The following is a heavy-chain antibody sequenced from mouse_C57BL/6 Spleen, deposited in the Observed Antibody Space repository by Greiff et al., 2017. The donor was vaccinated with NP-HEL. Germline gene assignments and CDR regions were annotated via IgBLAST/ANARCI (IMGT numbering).Heavy chain of an antibody. D-gene: IGHD4-1*01. CDR3: ARYKGLGRVFDY. CDR2: IRNKANGYTT. Sequence: EVQGVESGGGLVQPGGSLSLSCAASGFTFTDYYMSWVRQPPGKALEWLGFIRNKANGYTTEYSASVKGRFTISRDNSQSILYLQMNALRAEDSATYYCARYKGLGRVFDYWGQGTTLTVSS. V-gene: IGHV7-3*01. CDR1: GFTFTDYY. J-gene: IGHJ2*01.